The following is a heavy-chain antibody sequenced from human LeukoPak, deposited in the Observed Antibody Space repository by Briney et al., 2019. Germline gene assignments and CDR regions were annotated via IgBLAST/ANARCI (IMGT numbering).Heavy chain of an antibody. CDR1: GFNLSTYG. CDR2: IWYDGNNK. D-gene: IGHD1-26*01. Sequence: GGSLRLSCAASGFNLSTYGMHWVRQAPGKGLEWVADIWYDGNNKFYADSVKGRFTISRDNSKNTLYLQMNSLRAEDTAVYYCAKHSIRSYYLDFQHWGQGTLVTVSS. J-gene: IGHJ1*01. CDR3: AKHSIRSYYLDFQH. V-gene: IGHV3-33*06.